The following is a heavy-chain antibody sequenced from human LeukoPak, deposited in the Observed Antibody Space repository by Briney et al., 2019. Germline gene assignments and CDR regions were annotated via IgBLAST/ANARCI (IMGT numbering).Heavy chain of an antibody. Sequence: GGSLTLSCAVSGFTFSSYERNWVRQPPGKGLEWVSYISSSGSTIYYADSVKGRFTISRDNAKNSLYLQMNSLRAEDTAVYYCAELGITMIGGVWGKGTTVTISS. CDR2: ISSSGSTI. V-gene: IGHV3-48*03. D-gene: IGHD3-10*02. CDR1: GFTFSSYE. CDR3: AELGITMIGGV. J-gene: IGHJ6*04.